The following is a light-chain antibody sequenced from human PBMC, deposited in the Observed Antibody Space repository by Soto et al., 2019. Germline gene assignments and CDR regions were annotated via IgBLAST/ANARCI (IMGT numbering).Light chain of an antibody. Sequence: EIVMTQSPATLSVSPGERATLSCRASQSVSYNLAWYQQKPGQAPRLLIYAASTRAAAVPDRFTGSGSGTDFALTISRLEPEDFGVYYCQQYGDSPLTSGPGTKVDIK. CDR2: AAS. CDR3: QQYGDSPLT. V-gene: IGKV3D-15*02. CDR1: QSVSYN. J-gene: IGKJ3*01.